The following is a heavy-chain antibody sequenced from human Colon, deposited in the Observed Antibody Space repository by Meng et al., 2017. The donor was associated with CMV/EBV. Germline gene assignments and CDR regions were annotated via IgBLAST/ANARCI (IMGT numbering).Heavy chain of an antibody. CDR1: GFTFNRYW. V-gene: IGHV3-74*01. Sequence: GESLKISCAASGFTFNRYWMHWVRQVPGKGLVWVSSINSDETYKACADSVKGRFTVSRDNAKNSLYLQMNSLRAEDTTVYYCARVSVPYYDFWSGYYPYYYYYGMDVWGQGTTVTVSS. J-gene: IGHJ6*02. CDR2: INSDETYK. D-gene: IGHD3-3*01. CDR3: ARVSVPYYDFWSGYYPYYYYYGMDV.